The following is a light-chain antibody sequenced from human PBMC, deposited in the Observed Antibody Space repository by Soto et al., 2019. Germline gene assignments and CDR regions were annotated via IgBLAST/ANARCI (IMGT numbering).Light chain of an antibody. Sequence: GDRVTITCRASQSIADKLAWYQQKPGKVPELLIYDASNLESGVPSRFSGSGSGTEFTLTISSLQPDDFAAYYCQDYKSHPLAFGPGTKVDVK. J-gene: IGKJ3*01. V-gene: IGKV1-5*01. CDR2: DAS. CDR3: QDYKSHPLA. CDR1: QSIADK.